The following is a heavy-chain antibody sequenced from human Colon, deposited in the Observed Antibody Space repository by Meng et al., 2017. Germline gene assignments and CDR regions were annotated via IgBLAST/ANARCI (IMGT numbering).Heavy chain of an antibody. V-gene: IGHV3-9*01. CDR2: ISWNSGSI. D-gene: IGHD3-3*01. CDR1: GFTFEDYA. J-gene: IGHJ4*02. Sequence: LTRAASGFTFEDYAMHRVRQAPGKGLEWVSGISWNSGSIGYADSVKGRFTISRDNAKNSLYLQMNSLRAEDTALYYCAKAEGNYDFWSGPTYYFDYWGQGTLVTVSS. CDR3: AKAEGNYDFWSGPTYYFDY.